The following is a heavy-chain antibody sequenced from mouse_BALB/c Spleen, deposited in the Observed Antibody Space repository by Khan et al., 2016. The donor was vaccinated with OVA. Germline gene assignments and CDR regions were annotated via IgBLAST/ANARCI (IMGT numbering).Heavy chain of an antibody. Sequence: QVRLQQSGAELVRPGSSVKISCKASGYTFSSSWMNWVKQRPGQGLEWIGQIYPGTDDTDYNGTFKDKATLTADKSSRTDYMQLTSLTSEDSAVYFCARYYGSRFAYRGQGTLVTVSA. CDR2: IYPGTDDT. D-gene: IGHD1-1*01. CDR1: GYTFSSSW. CDR3: ARYYGSRFAY. V-gene: IGHV1-80*01. J-gene: IGHJ3*01.